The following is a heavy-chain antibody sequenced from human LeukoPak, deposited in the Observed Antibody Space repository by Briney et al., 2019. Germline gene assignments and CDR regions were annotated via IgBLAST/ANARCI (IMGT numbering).Heavy chain of an antibody. J-gene: IGHJ4*02. CDR3: TRDSPRENTMIVVGTDY. Sequence: GGSLRLSCTASGFTFGDYAMSWFRQAPGKGLEWVGFIRSKAYGGTTEYAASVKGRFTISRDDSKSIAYLQMNSLKTEDTAVYYCTRDSPRENTMIVVGTDYWGQGTLVTVSS. D-gene: IGHD3-22*01. V-gene: IGHV3-49*03. CDR1: GFTFGDYA. CDR2: IRSKAYGGTT.